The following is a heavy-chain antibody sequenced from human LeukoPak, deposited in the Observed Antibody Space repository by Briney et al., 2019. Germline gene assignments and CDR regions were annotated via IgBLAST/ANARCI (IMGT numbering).Heavy chain of an antibody. D-gene: IGHD3-22*01. CDR2: IYYSGST. CDR3: ARDYYDSSISRGDAFDI. CDR1: GGSISSYY. V-gene: IGHV4-59*01. J-gene: IGHJ3*02. Sequence: PSETLSLTCTVSGGSISSYYWSWIRQPPGKGLEWIGYIYYSGSTNYNPSLKSRVTISVDTSKNQFSLKLSSVTAADTAVYYCARDYYDSSISRGDAFDIWGQGTMVTVSS.